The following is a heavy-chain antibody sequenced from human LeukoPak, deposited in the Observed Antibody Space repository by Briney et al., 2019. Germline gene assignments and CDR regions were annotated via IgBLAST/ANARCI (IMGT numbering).Heavy chain of an antibody. J-gene: IGHJ1*01. CDR1: GDSISSYY. D-gene: IGHD5-12*01. Sequence: SETLSLTCSVSGDSISSYYWSWIRQPPGKGLEWIGNMDYSGNTNYNPSLKSRVSISVDTAKNQFSLKLSSVTAADTAVYYCAGVLRGYSGYDLGLIQHWGQGTLVTVSS. CDR3: AGVLRGYSGYDLGLIQH. CDR2: MDYSGNT. V-gene: IGHV4-59*01.